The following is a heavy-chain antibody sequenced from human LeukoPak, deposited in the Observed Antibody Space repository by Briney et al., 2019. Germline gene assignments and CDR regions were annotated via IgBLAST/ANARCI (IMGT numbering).Heavy chain of an antibody. Sequence: PGGSLRLSCAASGFTFSSYGMHWVRQAPGKGLEWVAVISYDGSNKYYVDSVKGRFTISRDNSKNTLYLQMNSLRAEDTAVYYCASGPDYLDYWGQGTLVTVSS. CDR1: GFTFSSYG. V-gene: IGHV3-30*03. D-gene: IGHD1-1*01. J-gene: IGHJ4*02. CDR3: ASGPDYLDY. CDR2: ISYDGSNK.